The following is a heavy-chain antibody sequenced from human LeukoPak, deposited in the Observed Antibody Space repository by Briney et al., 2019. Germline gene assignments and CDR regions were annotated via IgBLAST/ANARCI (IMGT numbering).Heavy chain of an antibody. V-gene: IGHV1-2*02. J-gene: IGHJ5*02. D-gene: IGHD3-10*01. CDR1: GYTFTGYY. CDR3: ARDFKYYGSGSYYAVPRIDP. Sequence: ASVKVSCKASGYTFTGYYMHWVRQAPGQGLEWMGWINPNSGGTNYAQKFQGRVTMTRDTSISTACMELSRLRSDDTAVYYCARDFKYYGSGSYYAVPRIDPWGQGTLVTVSS. CDR2: INPNSGGT.